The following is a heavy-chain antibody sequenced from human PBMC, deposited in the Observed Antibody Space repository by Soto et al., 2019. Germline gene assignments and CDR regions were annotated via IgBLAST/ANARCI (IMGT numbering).Heavy chain of an antibody. CDR3: ARVRDGCSASSGCSPYFDY. D-gene: IGHD6-19*01. J-gene: IGHJ4*02. CDR1: GYTFTSYD. V-gene: IGHV1-8*01. Sequence: ASVKVSCKASGYTFTSYDINWVRQAKGQGLEWMGWMNPNSGNTGYAQKFQGRVTMSRNTSISTAYMELSSLRSEDTAVYYCARVRDGCSASSGCSPYFDYWGQGTLVTVSS. CDR2: MNPNSGNT.